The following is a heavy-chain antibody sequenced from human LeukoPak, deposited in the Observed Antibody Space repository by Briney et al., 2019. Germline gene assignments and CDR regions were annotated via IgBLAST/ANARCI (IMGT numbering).Heavy chain of an antibody. CDR2: IYESGTT. D-gene: IGHD2-15*01. CDR1: GESLNSYY. V-gene: IGHV4-34*01. Sequence: SETLSLTCAVYGESLNSYYWSWVRQPPGEGLEWIGEIYESGTTEYNPSLRSRVTISMVPSKQQFSLSLSSVTAADTAVYYCARGAWATRLGSWGLGTPVIVSS. CDR3: ARGAWATRLGS. J-gene: IGHJ4*02.